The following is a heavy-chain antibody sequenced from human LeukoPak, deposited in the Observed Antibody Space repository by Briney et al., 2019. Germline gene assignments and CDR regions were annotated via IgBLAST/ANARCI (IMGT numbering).Heavy chain of an antibody. Sequence: RPGGSLRLSCAASGFTFGSYNMNWVRQAPGKGLEWISYISSTSTGIYYADSVKGRFTISRDNSKNTLYLQMNSLRAEDTAVYYCAKVISPLLDVIYFDYWGQGTLVTVSS. V-gene: IGHV3-48*01. CDR2: ISSTSTGI. CDR3: AKVISPLLDVIYFDY. D-gene: IGHD3-16*02. J-gene: IGHJ4*02. CDR1: GFTFGSYN.